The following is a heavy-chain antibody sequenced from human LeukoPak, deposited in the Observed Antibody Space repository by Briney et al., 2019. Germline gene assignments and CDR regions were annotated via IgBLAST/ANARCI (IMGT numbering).Heavy chain of an antibody. Sequence: GGSLRLSCAASGFTFSYSYMNWIRQAPGNGPEWFSSISSLGDSTNYADSVKGRFTTSRDNAKTSLSLQMNSLRAEDTAVYYCARDSHSDPSGSYPYYFDYWGQGTLVTVSS. CDR1: GFTFSYSY. J-gene: IGHJ4*02. CDR3: ARDSHSDPSGSYPYYFDY. V-gene: IGHV3-11*05. CDR2: ISSLGDST. D-gene: IGHD1-26*01.